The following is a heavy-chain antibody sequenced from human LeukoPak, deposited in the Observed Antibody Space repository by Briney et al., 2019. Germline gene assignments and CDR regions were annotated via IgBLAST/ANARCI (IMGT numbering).Heavy chain of an antibody. Sequence: PGRSLRLSCAASGSTFDDYAMHWVRQAPGKGLEWVSGISWNSGSIGYADSVKGRFTISRDNAKNSLYLQMNSLRAEDTALYYCAKDQQNYYGSGSLDYWGQGTLVTVSS. CDR3: AKDQQNYYGSGSLDY. CDR1: GSTFDDYA. D-gene: IGHD3-10*01. V-gene: IGHV3-9*01. CDR2: ISWNSGSI. J-gene: IGHJ4*02.